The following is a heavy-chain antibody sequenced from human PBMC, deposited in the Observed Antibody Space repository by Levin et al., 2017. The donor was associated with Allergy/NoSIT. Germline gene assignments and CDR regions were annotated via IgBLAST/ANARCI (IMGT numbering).Heavy chain of an antibody. J-gene: IGHJ3*02. CDR3: ATRGDYYDSSGYDAFDI. CDR2: INPNSGGT. D-gene: IGHD3-22*01. Sequence: GESLKISCKASGYTFTGYYMHWVRQAPGQGLEWMGWINPNSGGTNYAQKFQGRVTMTRDTSISTAYMELSRLRSDDKAVYYCATRGDYYDSSGYDAFDIWGQGTMVTVSS. V-gene: IGHV1-2*02. CDR1: GYTFTGYY.